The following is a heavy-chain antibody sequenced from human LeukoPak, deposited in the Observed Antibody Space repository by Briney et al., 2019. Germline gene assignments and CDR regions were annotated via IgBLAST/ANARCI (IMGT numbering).Heavy chain of an antibody. CDR3: ARGGSDTAMAHDY. CDR1: GFTFNNYW. V-gene: IGHV3-74*01. D-gene: IGHD5-18*01. J-gene: IGHJ4*02. CDR2: INRDGSRT. Sequence: GGSLRLSCAASGFTFNNYWMHWVRQAPGKGLMWVSRINRDGSRTDYADSVKGRFTISRDDAKNTLCLQVNSLRAEDTAVYFCARGGSDTAMAHDYWGQGTLVTVSS.